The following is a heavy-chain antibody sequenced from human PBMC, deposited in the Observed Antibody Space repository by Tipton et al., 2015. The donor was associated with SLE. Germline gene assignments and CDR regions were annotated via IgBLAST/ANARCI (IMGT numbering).Heavy chain of an antibody. D-gene: IGHD3-22*01. CDR1: GGSINTFF. Sequence: TLSLTCTVSGGSINTFFWSWIRQPPGKGLEWIGEINYSGSTNYNPSLKSRVTISIGTSKNQLSLELSSVTAADTAVYYCARGVAYYYDFGALDIWGQGTMVTVSS. J-gene: IGHJ3*02. V-gene: IGHV4-34*01. CDR3: ARGVAYYYDFGALDI. CDR2: INYSGST.